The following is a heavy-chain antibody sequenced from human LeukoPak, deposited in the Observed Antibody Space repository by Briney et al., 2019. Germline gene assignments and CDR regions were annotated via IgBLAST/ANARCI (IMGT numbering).Heavy chain of an antibody. V-gene: IGHV3-21*01. Sequence: GGSLRLSCAASGFSLSSHSMNWVRQAPGKGLEWVSSISSSSSYIYYAESVKGRVTVSRDNAKNSLYLQMNSLRAEDTAVYYCARAGNYYGRHTNWFDPWGQGTLVTVSS. J-gene: IGHJ5*02. CDR3: ARAGNYYGRHTNWFDP. CDR1: GFSLSSHS. CDR2: ISSSSSYI. D-gene: IGHD3-10*01.